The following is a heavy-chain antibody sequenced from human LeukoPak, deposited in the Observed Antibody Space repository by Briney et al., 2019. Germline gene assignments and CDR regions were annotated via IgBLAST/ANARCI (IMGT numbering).Heavy chain of an antibody. Sequence: GGSLRLSCAASGFTFSSYAMHWVRQAPGKGLEWVAVIWYDGVKKYYLDSVEGRFTVSRANSRNTLYLQMDSLRAEDTAVYFCAKVAPRHGDLYYFDYWGQGTSVIVSS. CDR1: GFTFSSYA. J-gene: IGHJ4*02. V-gene: IGHV3-33*06. CDR2: IWYDGVKK. D-gene: IGHD3-3*01. CDR3: AKVAPRHGDLYYFDY.